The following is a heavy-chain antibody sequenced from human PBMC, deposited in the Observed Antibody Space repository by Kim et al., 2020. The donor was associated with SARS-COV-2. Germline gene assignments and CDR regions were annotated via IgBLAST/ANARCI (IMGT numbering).Heavy chain of an antibody. D-gene: IGHD5-18*01. V-gene: IGHV3-11*05. CDR3: AREGGDTAMVIWAFDYYYGMDV. Sequence: GGSLRLSCAASGFTFSDYYMSWIRQAPGKGLEWVSYISSSSSYTNYADSVKGRFTISRDNAKNSLYLQMNSLRAEDTAVYYCAREGGDTAMVIWAFDYYYGMDVWGQGTTVTVSS. CDR1: GFTFSDYY. CDR2: ISSSSSYT. J-gene: IGHJ6*02.